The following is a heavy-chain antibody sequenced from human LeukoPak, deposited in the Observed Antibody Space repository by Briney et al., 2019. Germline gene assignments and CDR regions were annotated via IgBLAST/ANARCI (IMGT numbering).Heavy chain of an antibody. D-gene: IGHD3-22*01. Sequence: PGGSLRLSCAASGFTFSNYGMHWVRQAPGKGLEWVAFIRYDGSNTYYADSLKGRFTISRDNSKNTLYLHMNSLRAEDTAVYYCARYDSSGYYFDYWGQGTLVTVPS. J-gene: IGHJ4*02. V-gene: IGHV3-30*02. CDR3: ARYDSSGYYFDY. CDR2: IRYDGSNT. CDR1: GFTFSNYG.